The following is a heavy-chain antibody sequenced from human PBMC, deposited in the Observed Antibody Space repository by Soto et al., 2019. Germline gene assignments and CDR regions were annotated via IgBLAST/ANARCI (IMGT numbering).Heavy chain of an antibody. V-gene: IGHV3-30*18. CDR3: AKAITYDFWSGYYTGWAANYYYGMDV. CDR2: ISYDGSNK. D-gene: IGHD3-3*01. CDR1: GFTFSSYG. Sequence: PVGSLRLSCAASGFTFSSYGMHWVRQAPGKGLEWVAVISYDGSNKYYADSVKGRFTISRDNSKNTLYLQMNSLRAEDTAVYYCAKAITYDFWSGYYTGWAANYYYGMDVWGQGTTVTVSS. J-gene: IGHJ6*02.